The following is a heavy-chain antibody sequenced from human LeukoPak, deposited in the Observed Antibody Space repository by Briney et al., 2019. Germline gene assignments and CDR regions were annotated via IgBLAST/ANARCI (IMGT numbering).Heavy chain of an antibody. J-gene: IGHJ4*02. V-gene: IGHV4-4*07. CDR1: GGSISSYY. CDR3: ARDSYSSSWYGYFDY. Sequence: PSETLSLTCTVSGGSISSYYWSWIRQPAGKGLEWIGRIYTSGSTNYNPSLKSRVTMSLDTSENQFSLKLSSVTAADTAVYYCARDSYSSSWYGYFDYWGQGTLVTVSS. D-gene: IGHD6-13*01. CDR2: IYTSGST.